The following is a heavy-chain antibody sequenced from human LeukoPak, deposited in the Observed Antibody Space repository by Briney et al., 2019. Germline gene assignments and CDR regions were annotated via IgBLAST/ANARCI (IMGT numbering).Heavy chain of an antibody. CDR3: ARDSRYYYGSGSYYTYHDY. D-gene: IGHD3-10*01. J-gene: IGHJ4*02. V-gene: IGHV3-21*01. Sequence: GSLRLSCAASGFTFSSYSMNWVRQAPGKGLEWVSSISSSSSYIYYADSVKGRFTISRDNAKNSLYLQMNSLRAEDTAVYYCARDSRYYYGSGSYYTYHDYWGQGTLVTVSS. CDR1: GFTFSSYS. CDR2: ISSSSSYI.